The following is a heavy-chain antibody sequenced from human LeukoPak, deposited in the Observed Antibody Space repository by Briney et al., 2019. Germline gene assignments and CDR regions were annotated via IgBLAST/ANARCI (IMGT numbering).Heavy chain of an antibody. CDR2: IYSGGST. V-gene: IGHV3-53*01. J-gene: IGHJ6*03. CDR3: ARDFLDYYDSSGYYHYYYYMDV. D-gene: IGHD3-22*01. Sequence: GCLRLSCVASGFTFSTYGMSWVRQAPGKGLEWVSVIYSGGSTYYADSVKGRFTISSDNSKNTLYLQMNSLRAEDTAVYYCARDFLDYYDSSGYYHYYYYMDVWGKGTTVTISS. CDR1: GFTFSTYG.